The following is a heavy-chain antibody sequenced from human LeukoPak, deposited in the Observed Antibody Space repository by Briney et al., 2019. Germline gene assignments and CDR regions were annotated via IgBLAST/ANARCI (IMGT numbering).Heavy chain of an antibody. Sequence: ASVKVSCKASGYTFTSYDINWVRQDTGQGLEWMGWMNPNSGNTGYAQKFQGRVTMTRNTSISTAYMERSSLRCGDTAVYYCARSSSFYYYLALWAQGTLDSVSS. CDR3: ARSSSFYYYLAL. V-gene: IGHV1-8*01. D-gene: IGHD6-6*01. CDR2: MNPNSGNT. J-gene: IGHJ1*01. CDR1: GYTFTSYD.